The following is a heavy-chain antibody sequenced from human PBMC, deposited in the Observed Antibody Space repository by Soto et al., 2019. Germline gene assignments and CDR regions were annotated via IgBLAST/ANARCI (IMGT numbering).Heavy chain of an antibody. Sequence: EVQLVESGGGSVQPGRSLRLSCAASGFTFDDYAMHWVRQVPGKGLEWVSNISWNSGRIGYADSVKGRFTISRDNAKNSLYLQMNSLRAEDTALYYCAKAIVIGDSSGWFDYWGQGTLVTVSS. D-gene: IGHD6-19*01. V-gene: IGHV3-9*01. CDR2: ISWNSGRI. J-gene: IGHJ4*02. CDR1: GFTFDDYA. CDR3: AKAIVIGDSSGWFDY.